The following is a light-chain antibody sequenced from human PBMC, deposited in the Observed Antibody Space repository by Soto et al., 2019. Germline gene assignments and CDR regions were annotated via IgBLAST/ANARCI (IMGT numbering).Light chain of an antibody. Sequence: DIQMTQSPSTLSASVGDRVTITCRASQSINSWMAWYQQKPGRAPKLLIYDAFSLESGVPSRFSDSRSGTEFTLTISSLQPDDFATYYCQHYNSYSWTFGQGTKVEIK. CDR1: QSINSW. CDR3: QHYNSYSWT. J-gene: IGKJ1*01. CDR2: DAF. V-gene: IGKV1-5*01.